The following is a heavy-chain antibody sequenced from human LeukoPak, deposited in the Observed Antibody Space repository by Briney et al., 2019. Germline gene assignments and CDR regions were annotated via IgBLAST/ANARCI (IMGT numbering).Heavy chain of an antibody. CDR1: GYTLTELS. CDR3: ARAVANRPQYYFDY. CDR2: FDPEDGET. D-gene: IGHD6-19*01. Sequence: ASVKVSCKVSGYTLTELSMHWVRQAPGKGLEWMGGFDPEDGETIYAQKFQGRVTMTEDTSTDTAYMELSSPRSEDTAVYYCARAVANRPQYYFDYWGQGTLVTVSS. J-gene: IGHJ4*02. V-gene: IGHV1-24*01.